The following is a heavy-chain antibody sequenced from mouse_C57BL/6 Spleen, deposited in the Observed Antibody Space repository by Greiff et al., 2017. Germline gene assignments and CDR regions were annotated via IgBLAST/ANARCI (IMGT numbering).Heavy chain of an antibody. CDR1: GYTFTSYW. CDR2: INPSDSET. D-gene: IGHD2-3*01. J-gene: IGHJ2*01. Sequence: QVQLQQPGAELVRPGSSVKLSCKASGYTFTSYWMHWVKQRPIQGLEWIGNINPSDSETHYNQKFKDKATLTVDKSSSTAYMQLSSLTSEDSAVYDCARGEKWLLFDYWGQGTTLTVAS. V-gene: IGHV1-52*01. CDR3: ARGEKWLLFDY.